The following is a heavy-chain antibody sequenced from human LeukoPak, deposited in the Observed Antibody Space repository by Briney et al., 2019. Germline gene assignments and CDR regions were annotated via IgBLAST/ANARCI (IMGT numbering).Heavy chain of an antibody. J-gene: IGHJ5*02. V-gene: IGHV3-49*03. D-gene: IGHD5-18*01. CDR2: IRSQAHGGTT. CDR1: GFTFGDYF. CDR3: IRHRHSFNWFDP. Sequence: GRSLRLSCTASGFTFGDYFMNWFGQAPGKGLEWVGFIRSQAHGGTTEYAASVKGRFTISRDDSKSIAYLQMNSLKTDDTALYYCIRHRHSFNWFDPWGQGTLVTVSS.